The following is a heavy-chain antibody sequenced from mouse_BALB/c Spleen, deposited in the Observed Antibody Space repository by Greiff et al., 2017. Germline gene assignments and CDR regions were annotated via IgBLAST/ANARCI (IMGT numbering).Heavy chain of an antibody. V-gene: IGHV3-6*02. CDR2: ISYDGSN. Sequence: EVKLMESGPGLVKPSQSLSLTCSVTGYSITSGYYWNWIRQFPGNKLEWMGYISYDGSNNYNPSLKNRISITRDTSKNQFFLKLNSVTTEDTATYYCARDRHYGSSYGFAYWGQGTLVTVSA. CDR3: ARDRHYGSSYGFAY. D-gene: IGHD1-1*01. J-gene: IGHJ3*01. CDR1: GYSITSGYY.